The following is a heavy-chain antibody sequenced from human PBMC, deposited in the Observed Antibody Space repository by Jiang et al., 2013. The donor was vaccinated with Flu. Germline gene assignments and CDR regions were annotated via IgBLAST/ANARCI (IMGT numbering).Heavy chain of an antibody. J-gene: IGHJ4*02. CDR2: ISSSGNTI. CDR3: AREGSAWPNSIDY. V-gene: IGHV3-48*03. CDR1: GFTFSSYE. D-gene: IGHD6-19*01. Sequence: GLVQPRGSLRLSCAASGFTFSSYEMNWVRQAPGKGLEWVSYISSSGNTIYYADSVKGRFTISRDNANNSLYLQMNSLRAEDTALYFCAREGSAWPNSIDYWGQGTLVTVSS.